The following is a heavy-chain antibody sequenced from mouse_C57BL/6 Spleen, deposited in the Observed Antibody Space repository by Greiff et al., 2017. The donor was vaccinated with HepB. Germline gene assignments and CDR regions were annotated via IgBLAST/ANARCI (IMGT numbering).Heavy chain of an antibody. V-gene: IGHV1-74*01. J-gene: IGHJ3*01. CDR1: GYTFTSYW. CDR3: AICSYYDYDSWFAY. Sequence: QVQLQHPGAELVKPGASVKVSCKASGYTFTSYWMHWVKQRPGQGLEWIGRIHPSDSDTNYNQKFKGKATLTVDKSSSTAYMQLSSLTSEDSAVYYCAICSYYDYDSWFAYWGQGTLVTVSA. D-gene: IGHD2-4*01. CDR2: IHPSDSDT.